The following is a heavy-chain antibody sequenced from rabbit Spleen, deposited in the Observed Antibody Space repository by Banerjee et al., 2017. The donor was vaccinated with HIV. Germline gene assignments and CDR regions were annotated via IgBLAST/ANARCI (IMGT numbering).Heavy chain of an antibody. CDR2: INASTGKP. D-gene: IGHD3-1*01. CDR3: ARGDAVSVGGGPLNL. J-gene: IGHJ4*01. Sequence: CTASGFSFSSGYWMCWVRQAPGKGLEWIACINASTGKPVYATWASGRFTISRTSSTTVTLRMTSLTAADRATYFCARGDAVSVGGGPLNLWGPGTLVTVS. CDR1: GFSFSSGYW. V-gene: IGHV1S45*01.